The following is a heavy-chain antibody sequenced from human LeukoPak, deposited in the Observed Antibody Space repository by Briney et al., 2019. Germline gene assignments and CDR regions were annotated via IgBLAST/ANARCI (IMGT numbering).Heavy chain of an antibody. J-gene: IGHJ3*02. CDR1: GGSISSYY. CDR2: IYNSGST. Sequence: SETLSLTCTVSGGSISSYYWSWIRQPPGKGLEWIGYIYNSGSTSYNPSLKSRVTILLDTSKKQISLKLSSVTAADTAMYYCARDSKEMATIDAFDIWGQGTMVTVSS. CDR3: ARDSKEMATIDAFDI. D-gene: IGHD5-24*01. V-gene: IGHV4-59*01.